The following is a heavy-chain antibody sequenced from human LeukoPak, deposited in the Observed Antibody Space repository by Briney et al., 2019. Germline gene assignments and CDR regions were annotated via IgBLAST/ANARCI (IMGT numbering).Heavy chain of an antibody. CDR3: ARKNYYDSSGYIGY. V-gene: IGHV1-69*01. J-gene: IGHJ4*02. Sequence: SVKVSCKASGGTFSSYAISWVRQAPGQGLEWMGGIIPIFGTANYAQKFQGRVTITADESTSTAYMELSSLRSEDTAVYYCARKNYYDSSGYIGYWGQGTLVTVSS. CDR2: IIPIFGTA. CDR1: GGTFSSYA. D-gene: IGHD3-22*01.